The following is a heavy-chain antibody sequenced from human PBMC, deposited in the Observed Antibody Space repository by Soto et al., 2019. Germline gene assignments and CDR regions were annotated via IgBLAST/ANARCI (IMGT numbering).Heavy chain of an antibody. CDR1: GGTFGNHA. CDR2: IIPVIGVG. Sequence: QAQLVQSGAEVKKPGSSVKVSCTASGGTFGNHAISWVRQVPGQGLEWMGGIIPVIGVGDNAQKFQGRVTITADTSTNTADMELSSLRSEDTAPYYCAREAGYSYGDVFDYWGQGTLVIVSS. V-gene: IGHV1-69*17. D-gene: IGHD5-18*01. J-gene: IGHJ4*02. CDR3: AREAGYSYGDVFDY.